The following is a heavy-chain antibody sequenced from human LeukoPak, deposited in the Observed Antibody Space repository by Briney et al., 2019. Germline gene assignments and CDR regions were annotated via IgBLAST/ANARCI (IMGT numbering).Heavy chain of an antibody. D-gene: IGHD3-16*02. V-gene: IGHV3-30*18. Sequence: GGSLRLSCAASGFTFSSYGMHWARQAPGKGLEWVAVISYDGSNKYYADSVKGRFTISRDNSKNTLYLQMNSLGAEDTAVYYCAKGIGELSLYYAFDIWGQGTMVTVSS. CDR3: AKGIGELSLYYAFDI. J-gene: IGHJ3*02. CDR1: GFTFSSYG. CDR2: ISYDGSNK.